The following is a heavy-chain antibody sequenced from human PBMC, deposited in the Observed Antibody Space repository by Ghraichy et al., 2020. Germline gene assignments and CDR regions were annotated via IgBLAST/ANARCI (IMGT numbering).Heavy chain of an antibody. J-gene: IGHJ4*02. V-gene: IGHV3-53*01. D-gene: IGHD5-12*01. Sequence: GSLRLSCAASGFTVSSNYMSWVRQAPGKGLEWVSVIYSGGSTYYADSVKGRFSISRDNPKNMVYLQMNSLRVEDTAVYYCARDRGLEWGQGTLVTVSS. CDR3: ARDRGLE. CDR1: GFTVSSNY. CDR2: IYSGGST.